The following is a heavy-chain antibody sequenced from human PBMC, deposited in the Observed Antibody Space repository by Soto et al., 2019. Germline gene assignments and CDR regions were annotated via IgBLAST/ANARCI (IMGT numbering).Heavy chain of an antibody. J-gene: IGHJ4*02. CDR1: GYTLITYG. V-gene: IGHV1-18*01. Sequence: QVQLVQSGAEVKKPGASVKVSGKASGYTLITYGVSWERQAPGQGLDWLGWISSYNGNTRYAERLQGRGTMTTDTTTNTAYMELRYLRSDDTAVYYCARGPTDYYDNSANYFLDYWGQGTLVSVSS. CDR2: ISSYNGNT. D-gene: IGHD3-22*01. CDR3: ARGPTDYYDNSANYFLDY.